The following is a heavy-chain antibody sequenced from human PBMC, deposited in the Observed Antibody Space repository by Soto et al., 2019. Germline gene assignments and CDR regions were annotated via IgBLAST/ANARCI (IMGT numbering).Heavy chain of an antibody. CDR3: AKVAVQYLDWLSGGIDS. D-gene: IGHD3-9*01. CDR1: GFPFSTYA. J-gene: IGHJ4*02. CDR2: VSYDGRQK. Sequence: QVQLVESGGGVVQPGRSLRLSCAASGFPFSTYAMHWVRQAPGKGLEWVAVVSYDGRQKYHGDSVKGRFSISRDNSKNTLYLQMNGLRVEDSAIYYCAKVAVQYLDWLSGGIDSWGQGTLVTVSS. V-gene: IGHV3-30*18.